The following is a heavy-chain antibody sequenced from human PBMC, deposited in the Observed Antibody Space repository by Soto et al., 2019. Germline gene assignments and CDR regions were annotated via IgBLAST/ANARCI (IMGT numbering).Heavy chain of an antibody. CDR1: GYTFTSYD. D-gene: IGHD4-4*01. Sequence: QVQLVQSGAEVKKPGASVKVSCKASGYTFTSYDINWVRQATGQGLEWMGWMNPNSGNTGYAQKFQGSVTMTRNTSISTAYMELSSLRSEDTAVCYCAKPLQVTDAFDIWGQGTMVTVSS. V-gene: IGHV1-8*01. CDR3: AKPLQVTDAFDI. J-gene: IGHJ3*02. CDR2: MNPNSGNT.